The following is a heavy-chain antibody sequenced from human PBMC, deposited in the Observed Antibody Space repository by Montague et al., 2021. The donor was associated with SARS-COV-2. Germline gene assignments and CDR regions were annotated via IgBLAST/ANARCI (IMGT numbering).Heavy chain of an antibody. Sequence: CAISGDSVSSKSVAWKWIRQSPSRGLEWLGRTYYRSKWDSDYAESVKRRLVITPDTSKNQVSLQLNSVIPEDTAVYFCASSGITLTGLDAFDIWGQGTMVTVSS. CDR2: TYYRSKWDS. V-gene: IGHV6-1*01. J-gene: IGHJ3*02. CDR3: ASSGITLTGLDAFDI. CDR1: GDSVSSKSVA. D-gene: IGHD3-9*01.